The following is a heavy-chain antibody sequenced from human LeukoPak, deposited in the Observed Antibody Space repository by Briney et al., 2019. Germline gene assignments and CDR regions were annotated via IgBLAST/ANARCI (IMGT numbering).Heavy chain of an antibody. CDR2: ISSSSSYI. D-gene: IGHD6-19*01. J-gene: IGHJ4*02. CDR3: AKDLSSGSRRAY. V-gene: IGHV3-21*01. Sequence: GGSLRLSCAASGFTFSSYSMNWVRQAPGKGLEWVSSISSSSSYIYYADSVKGRFTISRDNSKNTLYLQMNSLRAEDTGVYYCAKDLSSGSRRAYWGQGTLVTVSS. CDR1: GFTFSSYS.